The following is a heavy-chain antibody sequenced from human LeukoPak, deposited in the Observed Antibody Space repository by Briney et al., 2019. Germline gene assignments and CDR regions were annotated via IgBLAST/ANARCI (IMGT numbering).Heavy chain of an antibody. CDR3: ARDAEYSTGAFDI. CDR1: GFTLRNYD. J-gene: IGHJ3*02. V-gene: IGHV3-13*01. Sequence: PGGSLRLSCTASGFTLRNYDMHWVRQTTEKGLEWVSGIGTEDDTFYPDSVKGRFTISRDNAKNSLYLQMNSLRAEDTAVYYCARDAEYSTGAFDIWGQGTMVTVSS. CDR2: IGTEDDT. D-gene: IGHD6-25*01.